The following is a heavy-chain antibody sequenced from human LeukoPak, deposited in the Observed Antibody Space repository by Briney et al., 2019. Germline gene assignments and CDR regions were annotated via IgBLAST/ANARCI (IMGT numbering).Heavy chain of an antibody. CDR3: ARDPTYYYDSSGYSSSGYFDY. V-gene: IGHV3-30-3*01. J-gene: IGHJ4*02. CDR2: ISYDGSNK. Sequence: GGSLRLSCAASGFTFSSYAMHWVRQAPGKGLEWVAVISYDGSNKYYADSVKGRFIISRDNSKNTLYLQMNSLRAEDTAVYYCARDPTYYYDSSGYSSSGYFDYWGQGTLVTVSS. D-gene: IGHD3-22*01. CDR1: GFTFSSYA.